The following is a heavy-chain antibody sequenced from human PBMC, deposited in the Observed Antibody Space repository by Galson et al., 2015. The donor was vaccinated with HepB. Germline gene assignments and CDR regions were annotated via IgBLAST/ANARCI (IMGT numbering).Heavy chain of an antibody. CDR2: TYYRSKWYN. V-gene: IGHV6-1*01. Sequence: CAISGDSVSTHIVAWNWIRQSPSRGLEWLGRTYYRSKWYNDYAVSVQSRITINPDTSRNQFSLQSNSVTPEDTGVYYCTRVRHLARGMDVWGQGTTVTVSS. CDR1: GDSVSTHIVA. CDR3: TRVRHLARGMDV. D-gene: IGHD5-12*01. J-gene: IGHJ6*02.